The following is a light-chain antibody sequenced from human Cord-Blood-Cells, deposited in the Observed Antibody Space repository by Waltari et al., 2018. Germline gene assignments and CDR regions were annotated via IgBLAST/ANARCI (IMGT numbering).Light chain of an antibody. CDR3: QQSYSTPVT. CDR1: QSISSY. Sequence: DIQMTQSPSSLSASVGDRVTITCRASQSISSYLNWYQQKPGKAPKLLIYAASSLQSGVPSRFSGSGSGTDFTLTSSSLQPEDVATYYCQQSYSTPVTFGQGTKVEIK. J-gene: IGKJ1*01. CDR2: AAS. V-gene: IGKV1-39*01.